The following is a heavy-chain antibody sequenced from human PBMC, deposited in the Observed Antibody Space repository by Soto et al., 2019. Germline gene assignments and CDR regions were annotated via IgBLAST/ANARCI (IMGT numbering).Heavy chain of an antibody. CDR1: GYSFTSYW. D-gene: IGHD5-12*01. CDR3: ARRGYSGYDLRYYYGMDA. V-gene: IGHV5-51*01. CDR2: IYPGDSDT. J-gene: IGHJ6*01. Sequence: GESLKISCKGSGYSFTSYWIGWVRQMPGKGLEWMGIIYPGDSDTRYSPSFQGQVTISADKSISTAYLQWSSLKASDTAMYYCARRGYSGYDLRYYYGMDAWGQGTTVTVSS.